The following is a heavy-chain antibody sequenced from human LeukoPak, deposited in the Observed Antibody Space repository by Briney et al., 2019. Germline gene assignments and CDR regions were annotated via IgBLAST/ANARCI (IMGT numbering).Heavy chain of an antibody. Sequence: GGSLRHSSAPPGFTFSNSAMSWVRQAPGKGLGWVSVMSGSGGATYYADSVKGRFTISRDNSKNTLYLQMNSLRAEDTAVYYWAKDGVATITFDYWGQGTLVTVSS. CDR3: AKDGVATITFDY. J-gene: IGHJ4*02. CDR2: MSGSGGAT. D-gene: IGHD5-12*01. CDR1: GFTFSNSA. V-gene: IGHV3-23*01.